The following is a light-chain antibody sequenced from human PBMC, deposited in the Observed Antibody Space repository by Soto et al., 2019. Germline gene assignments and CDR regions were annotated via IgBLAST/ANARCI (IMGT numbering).Light chain of an antibody. J-gene: IGKJ2*01. CDR3: QQYGSSPLFT. CDR1: QSVSSSY. V-gene: IGKV3-20*01. Sequence: EIVLTQSPGTLSLSPGERATLPCRASQSVSSSYLAWYQQKPGQAPRLLIYGASSRATGIPDRFSGSGSGTDFTLTISRLEPEDLAVYYCQQYGSSPLFTFGQGTKVEIK. CDR2: GAS.